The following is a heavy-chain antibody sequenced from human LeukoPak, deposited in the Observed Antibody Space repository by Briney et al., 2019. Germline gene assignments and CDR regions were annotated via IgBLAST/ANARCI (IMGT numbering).Heavy chain of an antibody. J-gene: IGHJ4*02. CDR1: GFTFTSYE. V-gene: IGHV3-48*03. Sequence: GGSLRLSCAASGFTFTSYEMNWVRQAPGKGLEWVSYISSSGSTIYYADSVKGRYTISRDNAKNSLYLQMNSLRAEDTAVYYCARGQAASFDYWGQGPLVTVSS. D-gene: IGHD2-15*01. CDR3: ARGQAASFDY. CDR2: ISSSGSTI.